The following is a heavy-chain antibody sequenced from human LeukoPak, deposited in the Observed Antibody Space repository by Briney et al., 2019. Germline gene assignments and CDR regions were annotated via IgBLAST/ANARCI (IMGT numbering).Heavy chain of an antibody. D-gene: IGHD3/OR15-3a*01. CDR1: GYTFTNYG. CDR2: ISANNDNT. CDR3: AREGDFLTGYWDH. J-gene: IGHJ4*02. Sequence: ASVKVSCKASGYTFTNYGISWVRQAPGQGLEWMGWISANNDNTNYARKFQGRVTMTTDTSTSTAYMELRSLRSDDTAVYYCAREGDFLTGYWDHWGQGTLDTVSS. V-gene: IGHV1-18*04.